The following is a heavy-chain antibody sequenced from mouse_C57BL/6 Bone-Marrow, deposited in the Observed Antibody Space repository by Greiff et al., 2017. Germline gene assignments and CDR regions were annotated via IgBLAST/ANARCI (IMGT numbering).Heavy chain of an antibody. CDR3: AIYGKNEAF. CDR1: GYTFTSYW. V-gene: IGHV1-52*01. D-gene: IGHD2-1*01. J-gene: IGHJ3*01. Sequence: VQLQESGAELVRPGSSVKLSCKASGYTFTSYWMHWVKQRPIQGLEWIGNIDPAGSETHYNQKFKDKATLTVDKSSSTAYMQLSSLTSEDSAVYYGAIYGKNEAFGGQGTLVTVSA. CDR2: IDPAGSET.